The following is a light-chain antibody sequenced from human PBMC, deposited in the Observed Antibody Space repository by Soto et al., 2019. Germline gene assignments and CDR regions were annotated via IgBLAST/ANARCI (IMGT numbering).Light chain of an antibody. CDR1: QSVSSSY. CDR3: LQYGISPLT. Sequence: DIVLTQSPGTLSSSPGERATLSCRASQSVSSSYLAWYQQKPGQAPRLLIYGASSRPTGIPYRFSGSGSGTDFTLAISRLEPEDVAAYSCLQYGISPLTFGGGTKVEIK. CDR2: GAS. V-gene: IGKV3-20*01. J-gene: IGKJ4*01.